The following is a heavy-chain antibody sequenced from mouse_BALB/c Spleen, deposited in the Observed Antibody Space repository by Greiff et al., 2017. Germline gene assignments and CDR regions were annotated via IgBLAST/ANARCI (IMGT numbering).Heavy chain of an antibody. CDR3: ARETTGDY. CDR2: INPSTGYT. J-gene: IGHJ2*01. D-gene: IGHD1-1*01. CDR1: GYTFTSYW. Sequence: VQLQQSGAELAKPGASVKMSCKASGYTFTSYWMHWVKQRPGQGLEWIGYINPSTGYTEYNQKFKDKATLTADKSSSTAYMQLSSLTSEDSAVYYCARETTGDYWGQGTTLTVSS. V-gene: IGHV1-7*01.